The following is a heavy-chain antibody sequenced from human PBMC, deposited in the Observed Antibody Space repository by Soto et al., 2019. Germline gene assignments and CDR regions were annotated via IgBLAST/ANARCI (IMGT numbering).Heavy chain of an antibody. CDR2: INHSGST. J-gene: IGHJ4*02. CDR3: ARVQNYYDSSGYAY. Sequence: SETLSLTCAVYGGSFSGYYWSWIRQPPGKGLEWIGEINHSGSTNYNPSLKSRVTISVDTSKNQFSLKLSSVTAADTAAYYCARVQNYYDSSGYAYWGQGTLVTVSS. D-gene: IGHD3-22*01. V-gene: IGHV4-34*01. CDR1: GGSFSGYY.